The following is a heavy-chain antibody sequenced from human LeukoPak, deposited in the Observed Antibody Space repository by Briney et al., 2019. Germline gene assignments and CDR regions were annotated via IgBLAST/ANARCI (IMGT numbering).Heavy chain of an antibody. D-gene: IGHD2-8*02. CDR1: GGSISYYY. Sequence: SETLSLTCTVSGGSISYYYWNWIRPPDGQGLKWIGRIYTSGRTYYNPSLKSRASMSVDTSKNQFSLKLSSVTAADTALYYCARGYCTGGNCYSFGYWGQGTLVTVSS. CDR2: IYTSGRT. J-gene: IGHJ4*02. V-gene: IGHV4-4*07. CDR3: ARGYCTGGNCYSFGY.